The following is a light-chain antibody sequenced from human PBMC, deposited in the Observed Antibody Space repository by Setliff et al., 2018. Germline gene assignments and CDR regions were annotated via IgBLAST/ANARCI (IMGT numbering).Light chain of an antibody. CDR2: DVS. Sequence: SALTQPRSVSGSPGQSVTISCTGTSSDVGGYNYVSWYQQHPGKAPKLMIYDVSKRPSGVPDRFSGSKSGNTASLAISGLQAEDEADYYCCSYAGSYTFLYGFGTGTKVTVL. CDR1: SSDVGGYNY. V-gene: IGLV2-11*01. J-gene: IGLJ1*01. CDR3: CSYAGSYTFLYG.